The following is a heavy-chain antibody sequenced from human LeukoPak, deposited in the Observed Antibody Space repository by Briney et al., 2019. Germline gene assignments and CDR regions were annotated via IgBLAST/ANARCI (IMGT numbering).Heavy chain of an antibody. CDR2: VYTSGST. Sequence: ASETLSLTCTVSGGSISSYYWSWTRQPAGKGLEWIGRVYTSGSTNYNPSLKSRVTMSVDTSKNQFSLKLSSVTAADTAVYCCARAKDGIRYFDWLPNYYMDVWGKGTTVTVSS. J-gene: IGHJ6*03. CDR1: GGSISSYY. CDR3: ARAKDGIRYFDWLPNYYMDV. D-gene: IGHD3-9*01. V-gene: IGHV4-4*07.